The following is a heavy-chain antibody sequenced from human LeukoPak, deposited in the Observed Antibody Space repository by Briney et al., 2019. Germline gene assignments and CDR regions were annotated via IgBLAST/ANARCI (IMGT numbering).Heavy chain of an antibody. D-gene: IGHD6-19*01. V-gene: IGHV3-21*01. CDR1: GFTFGSYS. J-gene: IGHJ6*03. Sequence: PGGSLRLSCAASGFTFGSYSMNWVRQAPGKGLEWVSFISTSSSYTYYADSVKGRFTISRDNAKNSLYLQMNSLGAEDTAVYYCARDQWLARDHYMDVWGKGTTVTVSS. CDR3: ARDQWLARDHYMDV. CDR2: ISTSSSYT.